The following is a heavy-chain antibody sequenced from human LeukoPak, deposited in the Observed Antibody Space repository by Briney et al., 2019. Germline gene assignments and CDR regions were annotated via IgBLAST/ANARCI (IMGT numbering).Heavy chain of an antibody. J-gene: IGHJ4*02. CDR2: IYDSGST. CDR1: GGSINSINYY. CDR3: ARGRSSGHSSTPDF. Sequence: PSETLSLTCTVSGGSINSINYYWGWIRQPPGKGLEWIGNIYDSGSTNYNPSLKSRVTISVDTSRNQFSLRLTAMTAADTAVYYCARGRSSGHSSTPDFWGQGTLVTVSS. D-gene: IGHD3-22*01. V-gene: IGHV4-39*07.